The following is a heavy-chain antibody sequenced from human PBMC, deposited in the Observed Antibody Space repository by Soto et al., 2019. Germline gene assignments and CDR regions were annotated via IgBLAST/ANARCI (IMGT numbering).Heavy chain of an antibody. D-gene: IGHD1-1*01. V-gene: IGHV3-48*02. CDR3: GRYVEGHFDY. J-gene: IGHJ4*02. CDR1: GFPFSIYS. Sequence: EVQLVESGGGLVQPGGSLRLTCVASGFPFSIYSMNWVRQAPGKGLEWSSYITSDTNTIKYADSVKGRFTISRDNAKNLWYLQMNRLRDEDTAVYCCGRYVEGHFDYWGQGTVVTVSS. CDR2: ITSDTNTI.